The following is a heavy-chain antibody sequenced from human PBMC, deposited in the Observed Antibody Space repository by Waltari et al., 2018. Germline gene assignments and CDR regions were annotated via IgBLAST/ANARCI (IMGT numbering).Heavy chain of an antibody. V-gene: IGHV1-18*01. CDR2: TSAHNDDT. CDR1: GYTFTSYG. D-gene: IGHD4-17*01. Sequence: QVQLVQSGGEVKNPGASVKVSCKASGYTFTSYGISWVRQAPGQSLEWMGWTSAHNDDTNYVQRFQDRLTMTTDTSTNTAYMELRSLRSDDTAVYYCARDYYSDYVFDHWGQGTLVIVSS. J-gene: IGHJ4*02. CDR3: ARDYYSDYVFDH.